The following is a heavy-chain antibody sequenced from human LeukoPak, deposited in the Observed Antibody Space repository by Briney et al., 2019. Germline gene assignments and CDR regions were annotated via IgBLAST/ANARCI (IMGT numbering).Heavy chain of an antibody. D-gene: IGHD3-10*01. J-gene: IGHJ4*02. CDR3: ARGVPDLDLVMVRGVIDY. V-gene: IGHV4-31*03. CDR2: IYYSGST. Sequence: PSETLSLTCTVSGGSISSGGYYWSWIRQHPGKGLEWIGYIYYSGSTYYNPSLKSRVTISVDTSKNQFSLKLSSVTAADTAVYYCARGVPDLDLVMVRGVIDYWGQGTLVTVSS. CDR1: GGSISSGGYY.